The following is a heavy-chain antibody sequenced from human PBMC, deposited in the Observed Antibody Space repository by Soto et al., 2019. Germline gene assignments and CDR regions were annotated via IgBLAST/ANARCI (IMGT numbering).Heavy chain of an antibody. J-gene: IGHJ6*02. D-gene: IGHD3-3*01. Sequence: ASVKVSCKASGGTFSSYAISWVRQPPGQALEWMGIINPSGGSTSYAQKSQGRVTMTRDTSTSTVYMELSSLRSEDTSVDCCARVEGITIFGVVHPLDVWGQGTTVTVSS. V-gene: IGHV1-46*01. CDR2: INPSGGST. CDR3: ARVEGITIFGVVHPLDV. CDR1: GGTFSSYA.